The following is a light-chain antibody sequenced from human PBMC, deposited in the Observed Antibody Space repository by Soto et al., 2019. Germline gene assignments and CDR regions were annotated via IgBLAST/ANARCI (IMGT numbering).Light chain of an antibody. J-gene: IGKJ1*01. Sequence: EIVMTQSPATLSVSPGERATLSCRASQSVSIKLAWYQQKPGQAPRLLIYDTSRRAPGIPDRFSASGSGTDFTLTISRLEPEDFAVYFCQQYGTSPPWTFGQGAKVDIK. CDR2: DTS. CDR3: QQYGTSPPWT. CDR1: QSVSIK. V-gene: IGKV3-20*01.